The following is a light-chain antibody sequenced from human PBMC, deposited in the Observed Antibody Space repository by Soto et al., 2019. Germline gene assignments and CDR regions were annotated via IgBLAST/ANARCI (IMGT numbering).Light chain of an antibody. CDR2: DAS. Sequence: DIQMTQSPSTLSASVGDRVTITCRASQSISSWLAWYQQKPGKAPKLLIYDASSLESGVLSSFSGSGSGTEFTLTISSLQPDDFAADYCQRYNSYPQTFGQGTKVEIK. CDR3: QRYNSYPQT. CDR1: QSISSW. V-gene: IGKV1-5*01. J-gene: IGKJ1*01.